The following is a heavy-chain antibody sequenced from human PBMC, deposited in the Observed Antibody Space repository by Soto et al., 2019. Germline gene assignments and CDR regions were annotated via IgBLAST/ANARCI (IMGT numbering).Heavy chain of an antibody. CDR2: ISFDGNNK. Sequence: QVKLVESGGGVVQPGRSLRLSCAASGFIFNDYGMHWVRQAPGKGLDWVAVISFDGNNKYYAQSVKGRFTISRDNSNNTRFLHMHSLRREDTAVYHCVKGDLDTAVVNSPDAFDFWGQGTMVTVSS. D-gene: IGHD5-18*01. V-gene: IGHV3-30*18. CDR1: GFIFNDYG. CDR3: VKGDLDTAVVNSPDAFDF. J-gene: IGHJ3*01.